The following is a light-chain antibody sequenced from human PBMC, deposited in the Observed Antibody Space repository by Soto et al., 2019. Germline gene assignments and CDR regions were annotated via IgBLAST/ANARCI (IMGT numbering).Light chain of an antibody. Sequence: EIGLTQSPATLSLSPGERATLSCRASQSVSSYLAWYQQKPGQAPRLLIYDASNRAPGIPARFSGSGSGTDFTLTISSLENEDFAVYYCQQRSNWLTFGGGTKVEIK. V-gene: IGKV3-11*01. CDR3: QQRSNWLT. CDR1: QSVSSY. CDR2: DAS. J-gene: IGKJ4*01.